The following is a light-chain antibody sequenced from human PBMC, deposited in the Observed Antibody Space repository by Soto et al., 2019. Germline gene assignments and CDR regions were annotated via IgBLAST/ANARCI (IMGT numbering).Light chain of an antibody. J-gene: IGLJ1*01. CDR1: SSDVGGYNY. Sequence: QSVLTQPASVSGSPGQSIPISCTGTSSDVGGYNYVSWYQQHPGKAPKLMIYDVSNRPSGVSNRFSGSKSGNTASLTISGLQAEDEADYYCSSYTSSSTIFGTGTKVTVL. CDR2: DVS. CDR3: SSYTSSSTI. V-gene: IGLV2-14*01.